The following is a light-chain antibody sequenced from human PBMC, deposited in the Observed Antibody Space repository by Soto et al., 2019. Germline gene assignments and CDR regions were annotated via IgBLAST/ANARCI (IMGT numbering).Light chain of an antibody. J-gene: IGKJ2*01. CDR2: DAS. CDR1: QVVSLS. Sequence: ELMLTQSPATLSLSPGARATLSCRASQVVSLSLGWYQQTPGQAPRLLIYDASNGAAGIPARFSGGGSGTVSTLTISSLYPDDAAYYCCQHRASWRSFGQGTKLEIK. V-gene: IGKV3D-11*01. CDR3: QHRASWRS.